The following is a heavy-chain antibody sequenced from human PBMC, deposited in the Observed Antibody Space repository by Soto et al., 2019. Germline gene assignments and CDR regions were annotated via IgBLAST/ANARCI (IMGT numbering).Heavy chain of an antibody. D-gene: IGHD6-13*01. CDR2: ISWNSGSI. Sequence: GGSLRLSCAASGFTFDGYAMHWVRQAPGKGLEWVSGISWNSGSIGYADSVKGRFTISRDNAKNSLYLQMNSLRAEDTALYYCANTRDSSSWIDAFDIWGQGTMVTVPS. J-gene: IGHJ3*02. CDR1: GFTFDGYA. V-gene: IGHV3-9*01. CDR3: ANTRDSSSWIDAFDI.